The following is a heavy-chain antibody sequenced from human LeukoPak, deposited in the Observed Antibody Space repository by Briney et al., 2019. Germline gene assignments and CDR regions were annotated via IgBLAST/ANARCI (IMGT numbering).Heavy chain of an antibody. CDR1: GYTFIRYG. CDR2: IRAYYSNT. D-gene: IGHD5-18*01. CDR3: ASTRGYSYGVSDY. Sequence: ASVKVSCKCSGYTFIRYGISWVRQAPAQGLEWVGWIRAYYSNTHYAQKLQGRDNMTTDTSTSTAYMELRSLSSDDTAVYHCASTRGYSYGVSDYWGQGSLVTV. V-gene: IGHV1-18*01. J-gene: IGHJ4*02.